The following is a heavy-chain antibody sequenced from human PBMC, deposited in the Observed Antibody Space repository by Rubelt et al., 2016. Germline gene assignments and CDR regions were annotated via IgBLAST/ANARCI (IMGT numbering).Heavy chain of an antibody. Sequence: QLQLQESGPGLVKPSETLSLTCTVSGASITSSGYYWGWIRQPPGKGLEWIGSIFYSGSFYYNPSLKSRVTLSIDTSKNQFSLKLTTMTAADTAVYYCARPQYSWVSTIDYWGQGTLVTVSS. V-gene: IGHV4-39*01. D-gene: IGHD6-13*01. CDR1: GASITSSGYY. J-gene: IGHJ4*02. CDR2: IFYSGSF. CDR3: ARPQYSWVSTIDY.